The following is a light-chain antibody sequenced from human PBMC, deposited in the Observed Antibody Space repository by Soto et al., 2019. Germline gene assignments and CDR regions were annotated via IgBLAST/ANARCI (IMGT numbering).Light chain of an antibody. Sequence: EIVLTQSPGTLSLSPGERATLSCRASQSVSSNYLAWYQQKPGQAPRLFIYGASSRATGIPDRFSGSGSGTDFTLTISSLEPEDFAVYYCQQYGSSYTFGQGTKLEIK. V-gene: IGKV3-20*01. J-gene: IGKJ2*01. CDR2: GAS. CDR3: QQYGSSYT. CDR1: QSVSSNY.